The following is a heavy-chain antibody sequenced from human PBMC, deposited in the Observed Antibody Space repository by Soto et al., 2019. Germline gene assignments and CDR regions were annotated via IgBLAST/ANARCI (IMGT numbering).Heavy chain of an antibody. CDR2: VNPDDSTT. Sequence: GESLKISCKGSGYSFANYWIGWVRQMPGKGLEWMGIVNPDDSTTTYSQSFQGQVIISADKSVRSAYLQWSSLKDSDTATYYCVRRFCSGTSCRFNWFDPWGQGTLVTVSS. CDR3: VRRFCSGTSCRFNWFDP. V-gene: IGHV5-51*01. J-gene: IGHJ5*02. D-gene: IGHD2-2*01. CDR1: GYSFANYW.